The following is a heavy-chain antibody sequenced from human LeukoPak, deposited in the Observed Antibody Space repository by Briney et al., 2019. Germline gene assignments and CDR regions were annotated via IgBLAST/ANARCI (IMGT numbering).Heavy chain of an antibody. CDR1: GGSFSGYY. Sequence: SETLSLTCAVYGGSFSGYYWSWIRQPPGKGLEWIGEINHSGSTNYNPSLKSRVTISVDTSKNQFSLKLSSVTAADTAVYYCARDAPEQQWLAPVVSSGRFDPWGQGTLVTVSS. D-gene: IGHD6-19*01. CDR2: INHSGST. CDR3: ARDAPEQQWLAPVVSSGRFDP. V-gene: IGHV4-34*01. J-gene: IGHJ5*02.